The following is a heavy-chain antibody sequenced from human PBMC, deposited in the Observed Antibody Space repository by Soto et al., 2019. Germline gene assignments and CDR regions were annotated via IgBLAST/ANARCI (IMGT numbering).Heavy chain of an antibody. CDR2: ISAYNGNT. CDR1: GYTFTSYG. Sequence: QVQLVQCGAEVKEPGALGKVSCKASGYTFTSYGISWVRQAPGQGLEWMGWISAYNGNTNYAQKLQGRVTMTTDTSTSTAYMELRGLRSDDTAVYYCARDMSTTEETDSDYWGQGTLVTVSS. CDR3: ARDMSTTEETDSDY. V-gene: IGHV1-18*01. D-gene: IGHD4-17*01. J-gene: IGHJ4*02.